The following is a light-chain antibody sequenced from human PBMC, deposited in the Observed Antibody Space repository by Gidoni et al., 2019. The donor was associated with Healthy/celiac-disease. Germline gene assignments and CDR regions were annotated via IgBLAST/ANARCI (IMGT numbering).Light chain of an antibody. V-gene: IGLV2-14*01. CDR2: EVS. CDR3: SSYTSSSTRV. Sequence: QSALTQPASVSGSPGQSSTISCTGTSSDVGGYNYVSWYQQHPGKAPKLMIYEVSNRTSGVSNRFSGSKSGNTASLTIAGLQAEDEADYYCSSYTSSSTRVFGGGTKLTVL. CDR1: SSDVGGYNY. J-gene: IGLJ3*02.